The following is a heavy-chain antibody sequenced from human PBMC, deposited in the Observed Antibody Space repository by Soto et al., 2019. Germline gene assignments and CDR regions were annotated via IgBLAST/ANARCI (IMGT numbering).Heavy chain of an antibody. D-gene: IGHD2-21*02. CDR2: IIPLFGTA. CDR3: ASKAACGSDCYAVDS. CDR1: GGIFSSNT. Sequence: QVYLVQSGAEVKKPGSSVKISCKASGGIFSSNTINWVRQAAGQGLEWMGGIIPLFGTANYAEKFQGRVTITADKSTKTEYMELTSLRSEDTAVYYCASKAACGSDCYAVDSWGQGTLVTVSS. J-gene: IGHJ4*02. V-gene: IGHV1-69*06.